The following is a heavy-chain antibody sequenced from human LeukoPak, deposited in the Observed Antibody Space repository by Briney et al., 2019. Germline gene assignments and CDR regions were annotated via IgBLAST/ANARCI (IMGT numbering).Heavy chain of an antibody. Sequence: ETLSLTCTVSGGSISSSSYYWGWIRQPPGKGLEWVSAISGSGGSTYYADSVKGRFTISRDNSKNTLYLQMNSLRAEDTAVYYCAKDLSGKFDPWGQGTLVTVSS. J-gene: IGHJ5*02. V-gene: IGHV3-23*01. D-gene: IGHD3-10*01. CDR3: AKDLSGKFDP. CDR2: ISGSGGST. CDR1: GGSISSSSYY.